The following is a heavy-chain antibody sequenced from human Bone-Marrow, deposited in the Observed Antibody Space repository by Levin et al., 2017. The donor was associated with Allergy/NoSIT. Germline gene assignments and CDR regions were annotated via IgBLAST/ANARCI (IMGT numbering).Heavy chain of an antibody. D-gene: IGHD6-13*01. V-gene: IGHV3-73*01. CDR2: IRSKANSYAT. CDR3: TIPGIAAAGTIVDY. J-gene: IGHJ4*02. Sequence: LSLTCAASWFPFSGSAMHWVRQASGKGLEWVGRIRSKANSYATAYAASVKGRFTISRDDSKNTAYLQMNSLKTEDTAVYYCTIPGIAAAGTIVDYWGQGTLVTVSS. CDR1: WFPFSGSA.